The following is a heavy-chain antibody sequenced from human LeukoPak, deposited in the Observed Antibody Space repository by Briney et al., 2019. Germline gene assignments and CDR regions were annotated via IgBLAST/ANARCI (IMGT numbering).Heavy chain of an antibody. V-gene: IGHV3-9*03. CDR3: AKGAPGIKLRFLEWLFDY. CDR1: GFTFDDYA. Sequence: PGRSLRLTCAASGFTFDDYAMHWVRQAPGKGLEWVSGISWNSGSIGYADSVKGRFTISRDNAKNSLYLQMNSLRAEDMALYYCAKGAPGIKLRFLEWLFDYWGQGTLVTVSS. CDR2: ISWNSGSI. D-gene: IGHD3-3*01. J-gene: IGHJ4*02.